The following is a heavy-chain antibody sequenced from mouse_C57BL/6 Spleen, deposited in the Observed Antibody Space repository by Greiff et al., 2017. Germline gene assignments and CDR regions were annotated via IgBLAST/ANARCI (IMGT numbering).Heavy chain of an antibody. CDR3: ARGRRWYFDV. Sequence: QVQLQQPGAELVMPGASVKLSCKASGYTFTSYWMHWVKQRPGQGLEWIGEIDPSDSSTNYNQKFKGKSTLTVDKSSSPAYMQLSSLTSEDSAVYYCARGRRWYFDVWGTGTTGTVSS. J-gene: IGHJ1*03. CDR1: GYTFTSYW. CDR2: IDPSDSST. V-gene: IGHV1-69*01.